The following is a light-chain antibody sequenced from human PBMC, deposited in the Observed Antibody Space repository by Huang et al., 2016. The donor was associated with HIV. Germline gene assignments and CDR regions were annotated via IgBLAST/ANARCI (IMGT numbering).Light chain of an antibody. J-gene: IGKJ3*01. V-gene: IGKV3-15*01. CDR3: QQYFGRPFT. Sequence: EIVMTQSPGTLSVSPGGRATLSCRASQSVSTNLAWYQQKPGQAPSLLIHGASSTVTGIPARFSGSGSGTEFSLTISSLQSEDLAVYYCQQYFGRPFTFGPGTKVDI. CDR1: QSVSTN. CDR2: GAS.